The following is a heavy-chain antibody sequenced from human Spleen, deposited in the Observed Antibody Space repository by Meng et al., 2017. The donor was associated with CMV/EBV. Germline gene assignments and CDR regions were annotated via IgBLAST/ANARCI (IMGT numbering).Heavy chain of an antibody. V-gene: IGHV3-15*01. D-gene: IGHD2/OR15-2a*01. CDR1: GFTLSHAS. Sequence: GFTLSHASLGWVRQAPGKGLEWVGSIKNKADDETTDYAESVKGRFTISRLESKNTLYLQMNSLKTEDTAVYYCVTVGQYRADYYFDYWGQGTLVTVSS. CDR3: VTVGQYRADYYFDY. CDR2: IKNKADDETT. J-gene: IGHJ4*02.